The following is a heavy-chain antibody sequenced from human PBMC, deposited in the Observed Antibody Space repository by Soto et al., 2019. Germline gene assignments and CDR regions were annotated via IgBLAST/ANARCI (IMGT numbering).Heavy chain of an antibody. V-gene: IGHV3-30*18. J-gene: IGHJ6*02. CDR2: ISYDGSNK. Sequence: GGSLRLSCAASGFTFSSYGMHWVRQAPGKGLEWVAVISYDGSNKYYADSVKGRFTISRDNSKNTLYLQMNSLRAEDTAVYYCAKDQDSSSPDYYYYYGMDVWGQGTTVTAP. CDR3: AKDQDSSSPDYYYYYGMDV. CDR1: GFTFSSYG. D-gene: IGHD6-6*01.